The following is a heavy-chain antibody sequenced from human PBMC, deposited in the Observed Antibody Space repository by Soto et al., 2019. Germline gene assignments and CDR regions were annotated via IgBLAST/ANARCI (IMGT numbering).Heavy chain of an antibody. CDR2: IWYDGSNK. V-gene: IGHV3-33*01. D-gene: IGHD3-3*01. J-gene: IGHJ6*03. Sequence: PGGSLRLSCAASGFTFSSYGMHWVRQAPGKGLGWVAVIWYDGSNKYYADSVKGRFTISRDNSKNTLYLQMNSLRAEDTAVYYCARTNSDGVDFWSGYAYGRGAYYYYYMDVWGKGTTVTVSS. CDR3: ARTNSDGVDFWSGYAYGRGAYYYYYMDV. CDR1: GFTFSSYG.